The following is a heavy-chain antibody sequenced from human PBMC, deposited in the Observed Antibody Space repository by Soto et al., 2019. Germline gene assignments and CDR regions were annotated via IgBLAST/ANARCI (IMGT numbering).Heavy chain of an antibody. D-gene: IGHD2-8*01. CDR2: IWYDGSNK. CDR1: GFTFSSYG. CDR3: ARDQGVLMVYAIPHYYGMDV. J-gene: IGHJ6*02. Sequence: QVQLVESGGGVVQPGRSLRLSCAASGFTFSSYGMHWVRQAPGKGLEWVAVIWYDGSNKYYADSVKGRFTISRDNSKNTLYLQMNSLRAEDTAVYYCARDQGVLMVYAIPHYYGMDVWGQGTTVTVSS. V-gene: IGHV3-33*01.